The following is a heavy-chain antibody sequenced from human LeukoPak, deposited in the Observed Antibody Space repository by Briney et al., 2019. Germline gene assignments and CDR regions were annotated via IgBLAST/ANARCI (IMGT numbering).Heavy chain of an antibody. D-gene: IGHD6-19*01. V-gene: IGHV4-59*01. CDR3: ARGGVAATFFDY. CDR2: IYYSGST. J-gene: IGHJ4*02. CDR1: EGSITGYY. Sequence: PSETLSLTCTVSEGSITGYYWSWIRQPPGKGLEWIGYIYYSGSTTYNPSLSSGVTIAIDTSKNQFSLKLSSVTAADTAVYYCARGGVAATFFDYWGQGTLITVSS.